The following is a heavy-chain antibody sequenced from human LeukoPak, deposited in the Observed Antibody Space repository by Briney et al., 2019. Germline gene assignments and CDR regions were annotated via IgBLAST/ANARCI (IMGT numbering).Heavy chain of an antibody. CDR2: IYSSGRT. J-gene: IGHJ3*01. CDR1: GFTVSNDY. CDR3: AKAPRILDAFDV. V-gene: IGHV3-53*04. D-gene: IGHD2/OR15-2a*01. Sequence: PGGSLRLSCAASGFTVSNDYMGWVCQAPRQGLEWVSLIYSSGRTYYIDSVRGRFTISRHTYKNTLYLQMDSLTIEDTAVYYCAKAPRILDAFDVWGHGTMVTVSS.